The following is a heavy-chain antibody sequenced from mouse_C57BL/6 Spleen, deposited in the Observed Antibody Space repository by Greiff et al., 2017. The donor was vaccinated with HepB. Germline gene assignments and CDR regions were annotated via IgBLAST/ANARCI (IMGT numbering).Heavy chain of an antibody. V-gene: IGHV5-17*01. J-gene: IGHJ2*01. CDR3: ARRDYGSSLDY. Sequence: EVKVVESGGGLVKPGGSLKLSCAASGFTFNDYGMHWVRQAPEKGLEWVAYISSGSSTIYYADTVKGRFTISRDNAKNTLFLQMTSLRSEDTAMYYCARRDYGSSLDYWGQGTTLTVSS. CDR1: GFTFNDYG. D-gene: IGHD1-1*01. CDR2: ISSGSSTI.